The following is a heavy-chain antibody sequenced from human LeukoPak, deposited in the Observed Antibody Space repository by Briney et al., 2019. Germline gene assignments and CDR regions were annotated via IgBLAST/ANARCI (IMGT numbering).Heavy chain of an antibody. D-gene: IGHD6-13*01. Sequence: GGSLRLSCAASGFTFSSYGMHWVRQAPGKGLEWVALIAYDGSEKDYADSVKGRFTISRDNSKNTLSLQMNSLRPEDTAVYYCASGYSSSWYAPYFDYWGQGTLVTVSS. CDR3: ASGYSSSWYAPYFDY. V-gene: IGHV3-30*03. CDR1: GFTFSSYG. CDR2: IAYDGSEK. J-gene: IGHJ4*02.